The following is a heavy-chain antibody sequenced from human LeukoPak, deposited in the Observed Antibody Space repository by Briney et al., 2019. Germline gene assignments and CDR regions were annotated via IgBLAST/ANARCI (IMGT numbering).Heavy chain of an antibody. CDR3: ARHGKEYYDFWSGYSFDY. CDR1: GGSISSSSYY. V-gene: IGHV4-39*01. CDR2: IYYSGST. J-gene: IGHJ4*02. Sequence: SETLSLTCTVSGGSISSSSYYWGWIRQPPGKGLEWIGSIYYSGSTYYNPSLKSRVTISVDTSKNQFSLKLSSVTAADTAVYYCARHGKEYYDFWSGYSFDYWGQGTLATVSS. D-gene: IGHD3-3*01.